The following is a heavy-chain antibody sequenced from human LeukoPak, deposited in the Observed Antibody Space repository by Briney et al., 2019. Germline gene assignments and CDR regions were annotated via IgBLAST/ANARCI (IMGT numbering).Heavy chain of an antibody. CDR1: GFTFSSYA. J-gene: IGHJ4*02. CDR2: ISYDGSNK. D-gene: IGHD3-10*01. Sequence: GRSLRLSCAASGFTFSSYAMHWVRQAPGKGLEWVAVISYDGSNKYYADSVKGRFTISRDNSKNTLYLQMNSLRAEDTAVYYCARDLATMVRGVLDYWGQGTLVTVSS. CDR3: ARDLATMVRGVLDY. V-gene: IGHV3-30*04.